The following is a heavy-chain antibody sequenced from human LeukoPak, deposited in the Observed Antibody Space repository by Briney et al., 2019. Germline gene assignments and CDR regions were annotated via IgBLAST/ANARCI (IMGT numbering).Heavy chain of an antibody. D-gene: IGHD1-26*01. Sequence: PSETLSLTCTVSGGSIRSYYWSWIRQPPGKGLEWIGYIYYSGSTNYNPSLKSRVTISVDTSKNQFSLKLSSVTAADTAVYYCARETTSGSSTKGPMEFDYWGQGTLVTVSS. V-gene: IGHV4-59*01. J-gene: IGHJ4*02. CDR1: GGSIRSYY. CDR2: IYYSGST. CDR3: ARETTSGSSTKGPMEFDY.